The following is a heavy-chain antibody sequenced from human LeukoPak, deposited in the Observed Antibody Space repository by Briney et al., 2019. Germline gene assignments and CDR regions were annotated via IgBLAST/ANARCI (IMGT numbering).Heavy chain of an antibody. CDR1: GYSFRSYW. J-gene: IGHJ2*01. D-gene: IGHD5-12*01. Sequence: GESLKISFQGSGYSFRSYWLGWVRPMPGKGLEWMGIIYPGNSDTRYSPSFQGQVTISADKSSSTAYLQWSSLKASDTAMYYWARRFYSGYDAIWYFDLWGRGTLLTVSS. CDR2: IYPGNSDT. CDR3: ARRFYSGYDAIWYFDL. V-gene: IGHV5-51*01.